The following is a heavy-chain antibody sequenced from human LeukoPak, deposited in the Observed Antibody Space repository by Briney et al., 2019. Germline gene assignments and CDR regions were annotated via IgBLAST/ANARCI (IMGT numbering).Heavy chain of an antibody. D-gene: IGHD3-16*01. CDR2: ISSNGGST. Sequence: GGSLRLSCAASGFTFSSYAMHWVRQAPGKGLEYVSAISSNGGSTYYANSVKGRFTISRDNSKNTLYLQMGSLRAEDMAVYYCARDSMITFGDHTPPSWFDPWGQGTLVTVSS. V-gene: IGHV3-64*01. J-gene: IGHJ5*02. CDR3: ARDSMITFGDHTPPSWFDP. CDR1: GFTFSSYA.